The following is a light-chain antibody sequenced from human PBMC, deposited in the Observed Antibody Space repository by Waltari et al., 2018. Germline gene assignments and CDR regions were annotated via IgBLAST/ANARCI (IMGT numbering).Light chain of an antibody. Sequence: DIKMTQSPSSLSASVGERVTITCQASQDISNFLNWYQQKPGKAPKLLIYDASNLETGVPSRFSGSGSGTDFTFSISSLQPEDIATYYCQQSDTFGQGTRLEIK. CDR1: QDISNF. V-gene: IGKV1-33*01. CDR2: DAS. J-gene: IGKJ2*01. CDR3: QQSDT.